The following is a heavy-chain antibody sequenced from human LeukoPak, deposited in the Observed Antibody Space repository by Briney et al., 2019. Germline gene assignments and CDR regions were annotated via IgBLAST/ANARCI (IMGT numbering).Heavy chain of an antibody. D-gene: IGHD3-3*01. Sequence: ASAKVSCKASGYTFTSYDINWVRQATGQGLEWMGWMNPNSGNTGYAQKFQGRVTITRNTSISTAYMELSSLRSEDTAVYYCARTQNYDFWSGYSNWFDPWGQGTLVTVSS. CDR2: MNPNSGNT. J-gene: IGHJ5*02. CDR3: ARTQNYDFWSGYSNWFDP. CDR1: GYTFTSYD. V-gene: IGHV1-8*03.